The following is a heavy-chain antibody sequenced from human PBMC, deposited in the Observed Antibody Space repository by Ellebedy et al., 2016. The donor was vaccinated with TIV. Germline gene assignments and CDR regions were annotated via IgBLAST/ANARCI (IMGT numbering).Heavy chain of an antibody. Sequence: GSLRLSCTVSGDSISRSSYYWGWIRQPPGKGLEWIGSIYYTGSTDYNPSLKRRVAISADTSKNQFSLRLSSVTAADTAVYYCARWFGELLYVRWFDPWGQGTLVTVSS. CDR1: GDSISRSSYY. J-gene: IGHJ5*02. D-gene: IGHD3-10*01. CDR3: ARWFGELLYVRWFDP. CDR2: IYYTGST. V-gene: IGHV4-39*01.